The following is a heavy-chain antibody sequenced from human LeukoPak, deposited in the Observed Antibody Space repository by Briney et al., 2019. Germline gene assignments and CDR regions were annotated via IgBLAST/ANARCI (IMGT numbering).Heavy chain of an antibody. CDR3: ARSALDTSGGYYNPQPFEY. V-gene: IGHV4-59*01. CDR1: GGSISTYY. D-gene: IGHD3-10*01. CDR2: VYYSGST. J-gene: IGHJ4*02. Sequence: PSETLSLTCTVSGGSISTYYWSWIRQPPGKGLEWIGYVYYSGSTDYNPSLKSRVTISVDTSKNQFSLKLTSVTTADTAVYYCARSALDTSGGYYNPQPFEYWGQGTLVTVSS.